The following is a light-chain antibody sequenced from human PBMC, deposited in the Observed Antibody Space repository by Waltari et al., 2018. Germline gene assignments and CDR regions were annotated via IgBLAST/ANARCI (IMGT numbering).Light chain of an antibody. J-gene: IGKJ5*01. CDR1: QGISRW. V-gene: IGKV1D-16*01. CDR2: AAS. CDR3: QQYNTYPPT. Sequence: DIQMTQSPSSLSASVGDRVIISCRASQGISRWLAWYHQKPEKAPKSLIFAASSLQSGVPSSFSGNGSETDFTLTITSLQPEDFATYYCQQYNTYPPTFGQGTRLEIK.